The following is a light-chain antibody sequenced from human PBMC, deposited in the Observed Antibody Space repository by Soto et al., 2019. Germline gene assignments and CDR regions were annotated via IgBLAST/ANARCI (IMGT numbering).Light chain of an antibody. Sequence: QSVLTQPASVSGSPGQAITISCTGTSSDVGGYDSVSWYQQFPGKAPKLIIYEVFNRPSGVSNRFSGSKSDNTASLTISGLQAEDEADYYCTSYRSGSTPVVFGGGTKLPS. J-gene: IGLJ2*01. CDR2: EVF. CDR1: SSDVGGYDS. V-gene: IGLV2-14*01. CDR3: TSYRSGSTPVV.